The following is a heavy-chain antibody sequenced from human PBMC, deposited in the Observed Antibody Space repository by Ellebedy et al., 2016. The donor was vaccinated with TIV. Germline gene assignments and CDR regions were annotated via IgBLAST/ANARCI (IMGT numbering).Heavy chain of an antibody. Sequence: MPSETLSLTCTVSGGSISRYYWSWIRQPPGKGLEWIGYISYSGSANYNPSLTSRVTISVDTSKNHFSLRLTSVTAADTAVYYCARGPNYVRGSYKYFDYWGQGTLGTVSS. CDR1: GGSISRYY. V-gene: IGHV4-59*01. CDR2: ISYSGSA. D-gene: IGHD3-16*01. CDR3: ARGPNYVRGSYKYFDY. J-gene: IGHJ4*02.